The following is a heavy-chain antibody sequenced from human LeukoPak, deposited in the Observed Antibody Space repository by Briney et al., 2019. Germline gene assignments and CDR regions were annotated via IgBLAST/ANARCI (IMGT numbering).Heavy chain of an antibody. CDR3: ARRCYYERSGSYDY. Sequence: GESLKISFKGLGYNFPSYWNGWVRQMPGKGLEWMGIIYPGDSATRYSPSFQGQVTLSADKSISTAYLQWSSLKASDTAMYYCARRCYYERSGSYDYWGQGTLVTVSS. J-gene: IGHJ4*02. CDR2: IYPGDSAT. V-gene: IGHV5-51*01. CDR1: GYNFPSYW. D-gene: IGHD3-22*01.